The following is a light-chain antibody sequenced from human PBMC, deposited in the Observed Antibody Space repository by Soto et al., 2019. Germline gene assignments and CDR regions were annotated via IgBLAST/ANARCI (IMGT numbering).Light chain of an antibody. J-gene: IGKJ3*01. Sequence: EVVMTQSPATLSVSPGERATLSCRASQSVSTNLAWYRQKPGQAPRLLIYGASTRATGIPARFSGSGSGTEFTRTISSLQSEDVAVYYCQQYNNWPPFTFGPGTKVDIK. CDR1: QSVSTN. CDR2: GAS. V-gene: IGKV3-15*01. CDR3: QQYNNWPPFT.